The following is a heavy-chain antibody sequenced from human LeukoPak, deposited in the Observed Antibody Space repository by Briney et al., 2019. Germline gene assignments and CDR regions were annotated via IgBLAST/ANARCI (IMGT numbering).Heavy chain of an antibody. J-gene: IGHJ6*02. D-gene: IGHD4-17*01. CDR1: GFTFSNFA. Sequence: PGGSLRLSCAASGFTFSNFAMSWVRQAPGKGLEWVSAISGSDITYYSDSVKGRFTISRDNSKNTLFLQMNTLRAEDTAVYYCAKNGDYDYYYYGMDVWGQGTTVTVSS. V-gene: IGHV3-23*01. CDR3: AKNGDYDYYYYGMDV. CDR2: ISGSDIT.